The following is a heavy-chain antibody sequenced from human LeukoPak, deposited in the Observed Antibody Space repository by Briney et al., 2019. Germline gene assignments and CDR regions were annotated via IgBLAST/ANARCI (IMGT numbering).Heavy chain of an antibody. J-gene: IGHJ4*02. CDR2: ISYDGSNK. D-gene: IGHD3-9*01. CDR1: GFTFSSYA. CDR3: AKLTGYFDWLFRSGYFDY. V-gene: IGHV3-30*04. Sequence: GGSLRLSCAASGFTFSSYAMHWVRQAPGKGLEWGAVISYDGSNKYYAESVKGGFTLSRDNSKNTLYLKMNSLRAEDTAVYYCAKLTGYFDWLFRSGYFDYWGQGTLVTVSS.